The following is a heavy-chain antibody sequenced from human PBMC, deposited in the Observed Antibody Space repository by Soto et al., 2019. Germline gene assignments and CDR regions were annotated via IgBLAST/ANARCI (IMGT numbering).Heavy chain of an antibody. CDR3: ARSRPPLSVYYDILTGSLPPGPDY. D-gene: IGHD3-9*01. J-gene: IGHJ4*02. Sequence: ASVKVSCKASGYTFTSYAMHWVRQAPGQRLEWMGWINAGNGNTKYSQKFQGRVTITRDTSASTAYMELSSLRSEDTAAYYCARSRPPLSVYYDILTGSLPPGPDYWGQGTLVTVSS. CDR1: GYTFTSYA. V-gene: IGHV1-3*01. CDR2: INAGNGNT.